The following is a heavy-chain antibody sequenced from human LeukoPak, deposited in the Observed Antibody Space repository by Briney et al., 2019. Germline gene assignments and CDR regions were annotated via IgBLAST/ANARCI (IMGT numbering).Heavy chain of an antibody. Sequence: GESLKISCKGSGYSFTSYWIGWVRQMPGKGLGWMGIIYPGDSDTRYSPSFQGQVTISADKSISTAYLQWSSLKASDTAMYYCARPRAIFGGTGAFDIWGQGTMVTVSS. CDR3: ARPRAIFGGTGAFDI. V-gene: IGHV5-51*01. CDR1: GYSFTSYW. D-gene: IGHD3-3*01. CDR2: IYPGDSDT. J-gene: IGHJ3*02.